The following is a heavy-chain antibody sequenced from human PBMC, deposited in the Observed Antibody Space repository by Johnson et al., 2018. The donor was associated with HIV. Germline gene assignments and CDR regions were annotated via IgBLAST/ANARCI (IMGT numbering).Heavy chain of an antibody. CDR3: ARGGDDAFDI. Sequence: VQLVESGGGVVRPGGSLRLSCAASGFTFSSYAMHWVRQASGKGLEWVSAISGSGGCTYYADSVKGRFTISRDNAKNSLYLQMNSLRAEDTAVYYCARGGDDAFDIWGQGTMVTVSS. V-gene: IGHV3-21*01. CDR2: ISGSGGCT. D-gene: IGHD7-27*01. CDR1: GFTFSSYA. J-gene: IGHJ3*02.